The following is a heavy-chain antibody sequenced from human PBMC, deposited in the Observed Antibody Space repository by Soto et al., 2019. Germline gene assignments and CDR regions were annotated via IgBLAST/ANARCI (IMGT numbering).Heavy chain of an antibody. V-gene: IGHV3-23*01. CDR2: ISGSGGGT. Sequence: EVQLLESGGGLVQPGGSLKLSCAASGFTFSSYAMAWVRQAPGKGLEWVSGISGSGGGTYYADSVKGRFTISRDNSMNTLYLQMNGLRAEDTAVYYGTGHTVGYWGQGTLVTVSS. J-gene: IGHJ4*02. CDR3: TGHTVGY. CDR1: GFTFSSYA. D-gene: IGHD2-21*01.